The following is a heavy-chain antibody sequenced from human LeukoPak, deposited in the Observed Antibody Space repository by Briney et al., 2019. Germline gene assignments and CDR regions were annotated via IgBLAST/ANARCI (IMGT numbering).Heavy chain of an antibody. Sequence: SQTLSLTCAVSGGSISSGGYSWSWIRQPPGKGLEWIGEINHSGSTNYNPSLKSRVTISVDTSKNQFSLKLSSVTAADTAVYYCARGYSSTWYPGYWGQGTLVTVSS. CDR1: GGSISSGGYS. D-gene: IGHD6-13*01. CDR2: INHSGST. J-gene: IGHJ4*02. CDR3: ARGYSSTWYPGY. V-gene: IGHV4-30-2*01.